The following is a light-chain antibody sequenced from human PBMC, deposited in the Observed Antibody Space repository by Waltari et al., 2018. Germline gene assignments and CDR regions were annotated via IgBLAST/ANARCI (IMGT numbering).Light chain of an antibody. CDR2: GAS. CDR3: QQYGSSPWT. J-gene: IGKJ1*01. Sequence: EIVLTQSPGTLSLSPGARPTLSCRASQSVSSSYLAWYQQKPGQAPRVLIHGASNRATGIPDRFSGSGSGTDFTLTISRLEPEDFAVYYCQQYGSSPWTFGQGTKVEIK. V-gene: IGKV3-20*01. CDR1: QSVSSSY.